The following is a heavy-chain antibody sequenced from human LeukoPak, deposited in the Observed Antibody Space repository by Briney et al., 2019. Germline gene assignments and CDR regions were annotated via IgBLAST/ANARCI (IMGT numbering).Heavy chain of an antibody. V-gene: IGHV3-30*18. D-gene: IGHD3-16*01. CDR2: ISYDGSNE. Sequence: PGRSLRLSCAASGFTFNSYGMHWVRQAPGKGLEWVAVISYDGSNEYFADSVKGRFTISRDNSKNTLFLQMNSLRAEDTAMYYCAKNRNTYAYITIRYYFDYWGQGTLVTVSS. CDR3: AKNRNTYAYITIRYYFDY. J-gene: IGHJ4*02. CDR1: GFTFNSYG.